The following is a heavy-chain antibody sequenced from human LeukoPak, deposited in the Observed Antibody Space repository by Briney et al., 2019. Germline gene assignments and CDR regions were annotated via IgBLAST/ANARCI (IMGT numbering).Heavy chain of an antibody. CDR3: AILSAASLPYFDY. CDR1: GFTFSSYG. CDR2: ISYDGSNK. J-gene: IGHJ4*02. V-gene: IGHV3-30*03. D-gene: IGHD2-2*01. Sequence: PGGSLRLSCAASGFTFSSYGMHWVRQAPGKGPEWVAVISYDGSNKYYADSVKGRFTISRDNSKNTLYLQMNSLRAEDTAVYYCAILSAASLPYFDYWGQGTLVTVSS.